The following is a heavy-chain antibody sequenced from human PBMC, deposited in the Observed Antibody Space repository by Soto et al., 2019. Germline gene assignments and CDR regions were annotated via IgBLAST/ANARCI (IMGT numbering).Heavy chain of an antibody. CDR1: GCTFTSYG. D-gene: IGHD3-3*01. Sequence: ASVKGSCKASGCTFTSYGISWVRQAPGQGLEWMGWISAYNGNTNYAQKLQGRVTMTTDTSTSTAYMELRSLRSDDTAVYYCARDGSLYDFWSGYYSGYYYGMDVWGQGTTVTVSS. J-gene: IGHJ6*02. CDR3: ARDGSLYDFWSGYYSGYYYGMDV. V-gene: IGHV1-18*01. CDR2: ISAYNGNT.